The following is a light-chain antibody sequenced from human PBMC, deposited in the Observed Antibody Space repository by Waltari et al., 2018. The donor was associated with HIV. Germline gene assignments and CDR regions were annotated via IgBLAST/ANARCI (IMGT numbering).Light chain of an antibody. J-gene: IGLJ1*01. V-gene: IGLV1-44*01. CDR1: SSTIGANN. CDR3: AAWDDNLDHV. CDR2: TDD. Sequence: QSVLTQPPSVSGTPGQRVPIPCSGGSSTIGANNVTWYQHLPGAAPKVLIYTDDERPSGVPDRFSGSKTGTSASLAISGLQSEDEAVYYCAAWDDNLDHVFGTGTKVSVL.